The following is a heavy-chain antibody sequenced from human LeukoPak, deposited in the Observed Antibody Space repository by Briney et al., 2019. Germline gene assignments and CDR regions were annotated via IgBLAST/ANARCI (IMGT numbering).Heavy chain of an antibody. CDR2: IGTAGNT. CDR3: ARSKSYSSGWTDFDY. D-gene: IGHD6-19*01. Sequence: PGGSLRLSCAASGFTSSSHDMHWVRQPTGKGLEWVSVIGTAGNTYYADSVKGRFTISRENAKNSLYLQMDNLGAGDTAVYYCARSKSYSSGWTDFDYWGQGTLVTVSS. J-gene: IGHJ4*02. V-gene: IGHV3-13*01. CDR1: GFTSSSHD.